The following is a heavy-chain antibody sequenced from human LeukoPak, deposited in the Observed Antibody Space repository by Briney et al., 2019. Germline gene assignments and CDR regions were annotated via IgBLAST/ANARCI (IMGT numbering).Heavy chain of an antibody. CDR1: GFTFTSSA. J-gene: IGHJ4*02. V-gene: IGHV1-58*02. CDR2: IVVGSGNT. CDR3: ASSGGNRYFDY. Sequence: ASVKVSCKASGFTFTSSAMQWVRQARGQRLEWIGWIVVGSGNTNYAQKFQERVTITRDMSTSTAYMELSSLRSEDTAVYYCASSGGNRYFDYWGQGTLATVSS. D-gene: IGHD4-23*01.